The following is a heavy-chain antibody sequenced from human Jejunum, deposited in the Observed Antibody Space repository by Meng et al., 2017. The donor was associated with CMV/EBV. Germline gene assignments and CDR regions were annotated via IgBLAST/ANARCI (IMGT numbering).Heavy chain of an antibody. Sequence: SGFSFGDYGMSWVRQAPGKGLEWVSFIRSQDFGATTAYAASVRGRFSISRDDSRGIAYLQMNSLKTEDTGVYFCTRGVTGTEYWGRGTLVTVSS. CDR1: GFSFGDYG. D-gene: IGHD1-1*01. J-gene: IGHJ4*02. CDR3: TRGVTGTEY. V-gene: IGHV3-49*04. CDR2: IRSQDFGATT.